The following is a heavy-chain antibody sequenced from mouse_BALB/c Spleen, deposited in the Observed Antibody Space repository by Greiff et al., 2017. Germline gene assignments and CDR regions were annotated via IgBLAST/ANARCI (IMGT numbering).Heavy chain of an antibody. CDR3: AEEHYRYGSYYFDY. J-gene: IGHJ2*01. Sequence: EVQLQQSGAELVKPGASVKLSCTASGFTFTDSYMHWVKQRPEQGLEWIGRIDPANGNTKYDPKFQGKATITADTSSNTAYLQLSSLTSEDTAVYYCAEEHYRYGSYYFDYWGQGTTLTVSS. D-gene: IGHD2-14*01. CDR2: IDPANGNT. V-gene: IGHV14-3*02. CDR1: GFTFTDSY.